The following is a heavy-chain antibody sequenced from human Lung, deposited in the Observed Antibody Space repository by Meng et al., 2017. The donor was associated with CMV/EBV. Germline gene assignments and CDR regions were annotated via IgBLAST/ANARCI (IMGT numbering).Heavy chain of an antibody. CDR1: GFTFDDYA. D-gene: IGHD2-8*02. CDR2: ISWISGSI. CDR3: AKGSGGVYYYYGMDV. V-gene: IGHV3-9*01. J-gene: IGHJ6*02. Sequence: GGSXRLXCAASGFTFDDYAMHWVRQAPGKGLEWVSGISWISGSIGYADSVKGRFTISRDNAKDSLYLQMNSLRAEDTALYYCAKGSGGVYYYYGMDVWGQGTXVNGAS.